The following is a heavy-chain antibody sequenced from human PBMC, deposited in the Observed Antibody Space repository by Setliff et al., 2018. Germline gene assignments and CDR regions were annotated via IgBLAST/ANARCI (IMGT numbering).Heavy chain of an antibody. Sequence: SETLSLTCIVSGYSISSGHYWGWIRQPPGKGLEWIGSISHSGSTYYNPSFRSRVTISLDTSKNQFSPKLTSVTAADTAVYYCARDLRYFDWLIENWYFDLWGRGTLVTVSS. V-gene: IGHV4-38-2*02. D-gene: IGHD3-9*01. J-gene: IGHJ2*01. CDR2: ISHSGST. CDR3: ARDLRYFDWLIENWYFDL. CDR1: GYSISSGHY.